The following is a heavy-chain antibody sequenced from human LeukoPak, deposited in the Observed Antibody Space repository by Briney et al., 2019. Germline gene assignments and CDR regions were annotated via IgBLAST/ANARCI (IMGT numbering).Heavy chain of an antibody. Sequence: LPGGSLRLSCAASGFIFSSYAMSWVRQAPGKGLEWVSTVSGSGDTTYYADSVKGRFTISRDNSKNTLYLQMSSLRAEDMAIYYCAKKIGGVFSFDYWGQGTLVTVSS. D-gene: IGHD3-16*01. CDR3: AKKIGGVFSFDY. J-gene: IGHJ4*02. V-gene: IGHV3-23*01. CDR1: GFIFSSYA. CDR2: VSGSGDTT.